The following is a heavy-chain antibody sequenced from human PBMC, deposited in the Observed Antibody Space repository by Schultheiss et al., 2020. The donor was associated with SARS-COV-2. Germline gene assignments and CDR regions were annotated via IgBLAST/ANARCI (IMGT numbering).Heavy chain of an antibody. V-gene: IGHV3-23*01. J-gene: IGHJ4*02. Sequence: GGSLRLSCAASGFTFSSYAMHWVRQAPGKGLEWVSAISGSGGSTYYADSVKGRFTISRDNSKNTLYLQMNSLRAEDTAVYYCARDRDYCSSVRCYNTFGYWGQGNLVTVSS. CDR2: ISGSGGST. CDR1: GFTFSSYA. CDR3: ARDRDYCSSVRCYNTFGY. D-gene: IGHD2-2*01.